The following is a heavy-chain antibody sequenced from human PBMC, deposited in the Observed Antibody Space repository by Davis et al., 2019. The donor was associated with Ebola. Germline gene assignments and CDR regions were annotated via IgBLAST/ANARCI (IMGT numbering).Heavy chain of an antibody. CDR1: GYTFTGYY. Sequence: ASVKVSCKASGYTFTGYYMHWVRQAPGQGLEWMGWINPNSGGTNYAQKFQGWVTMTRDTSISTAYMELSRLRSDDTAVYYCARDRQPVDYYYYGMDVWGQGTTVTVSS. D-gene: IGHD6-6*01. J-gene: IGHJ6*02. CDR3: ARDRQPVDYYYYGMDV. CDR2: INPNSGGT. V-gene: IGHV1-2*04.